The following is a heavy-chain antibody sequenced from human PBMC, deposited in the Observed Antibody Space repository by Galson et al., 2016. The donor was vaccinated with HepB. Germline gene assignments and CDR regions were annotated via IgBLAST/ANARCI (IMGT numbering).Heavy chain of an antibody. D-gene: IGHD6-25*01. CDR3: ATSTGYRSGWGAFDI. V-gene: IGHV1-3*01. J-gene: IGHJ3*02. CDR2: INVGNGNT. CDR1: GFTLTSYA. Sequence: SVKVSCKASGFTLTSYAIKWVRQAPGQRLEWMGWINVGNGNTKYSEKFQGRVTITRDTSASTVYMELSSLTSDATAIYYCATSTGYRSGWGAFDIWGQGTMVTVSS.